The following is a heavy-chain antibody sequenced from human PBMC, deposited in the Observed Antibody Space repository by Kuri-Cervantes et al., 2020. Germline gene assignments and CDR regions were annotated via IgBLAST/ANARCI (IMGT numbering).Heavy chain of an antibody. Sequence: GESLKISCAASGFTFSSYSMNWVRQAPGKGLEWVSSISSSSSYIYYADSVKGRFTISRDNAKNSLYLQMNSLRAEDTAVYYCAKDLVVSSGWCRAETVYYYYGMDVWGQGTTVTVSS. CDR2: ISSSSSYI. V-gene: IGHV3-21*01. CDR1: GFTFSSYS. D-gene: IGHD6-19*01. CDR3: AKDLVVSSGWCRAETVYYYYGMDV. J-gene: IGHJ6*02.